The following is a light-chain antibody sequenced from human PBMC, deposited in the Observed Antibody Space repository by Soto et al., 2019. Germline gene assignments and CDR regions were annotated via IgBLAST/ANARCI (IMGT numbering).Light chain of an antibody. Sequence: QSALTQPRSVSGSPGQSVTISCTGTSSDVGGYNYVSWYQQHPGKAPKLMIDDVSKRPSEVSDRFSGSKSGNTASLTISGLQDEDEADYYCCSYAGSYTFYVFGTGTKVTVL. CDR1: SSDVGGYNY. CDR3: CSYAGSYTFYV. CDR2: DVS. J-gene: IGLJ1*01. V-gene: IGLV2-11*01.